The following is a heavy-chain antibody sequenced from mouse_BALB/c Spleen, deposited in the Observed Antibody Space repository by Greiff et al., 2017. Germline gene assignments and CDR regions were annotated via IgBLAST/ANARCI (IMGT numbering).Heavy chain of an antibody. CDR1: GYTFTSYY. D-gene: IGHD2-4*01. V-gene: IGHV1S81*02. CDR2: INPSNGGT. CDR3: TRWIYYDYVAMDY. Sequence: QVQLQQSGAELVKPGASVKLSCKASGYTFTSYYMYWVKQRPGQGLEWIGEINPSNGGTNFNEKFKSKATLTVDKSSSTAYMQLSSLTSEDSAVYYCTRWIYYDYVAMDYWGQGTSVTVSS. J-gene: IGHJ4*01.